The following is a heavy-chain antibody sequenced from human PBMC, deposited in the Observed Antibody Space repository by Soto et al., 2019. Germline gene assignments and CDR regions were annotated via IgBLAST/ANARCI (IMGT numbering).Heavy chain of an antibody. Sequence: GGSLRLSCAASGFSVSGLYMRWVRQAPGKGLEWVSVINSGGSTYHADSVKGRFTISRDNSKNTLYLQMNSLRAEDTAVYYCAKDRRLLDYWGQGTLVTVSS. CDR1: GFSVSGLY. V-gene: IGHV3-53*01. CDR3: AKDRRLLDY. D-gene: IGHD5-12*01. CDR2: INSGGST. J-gene: IGHJ4*02.